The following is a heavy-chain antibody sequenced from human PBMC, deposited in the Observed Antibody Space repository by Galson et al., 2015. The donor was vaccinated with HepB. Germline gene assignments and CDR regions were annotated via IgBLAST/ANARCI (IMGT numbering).Heavy chain of an antibody. D-gene: IGHD2-15*01. CDR1: GFTFSDYA. J-gene: IGHJ4*02. CDR2: FWITGGST. CDR3: SRRYCSGGICYHFDH. Sequence: SLRLSCAASGFTFSDYAMNWIRQAPGKGLEWVSTFWITGGSTFYADSVKGRFTISRDNSQNTLYPQMNSLRAEDTAVYYCSRRYCSGGICYHFDHWGQGTLVTVSS. V-gene: IGHV3-23*01.